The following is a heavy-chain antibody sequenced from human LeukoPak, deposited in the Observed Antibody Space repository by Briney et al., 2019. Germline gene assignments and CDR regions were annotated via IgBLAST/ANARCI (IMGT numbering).Heavy chain of an antibody. CDR1: GFSISSGYY. CDR3: SREEGATQDAN. J-gene: IGHJ4*02. V-gene: IGHV4-38-2*02. Sequence: SETLSLTCTVSGFSISSGYYWAWIRPPPGKGLEWIGSVYHTGGAYYNPSLKSRVTISVDTSRNQFSLSLSSVTAADTAVYYCSREEGATQDANWGQGTLVLVSS. CDR2: VYHTGGA. D-gene: IGHD1-26*01.